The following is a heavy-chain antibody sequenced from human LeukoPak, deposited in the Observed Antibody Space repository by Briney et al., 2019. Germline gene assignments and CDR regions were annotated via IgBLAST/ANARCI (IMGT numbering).Heavy chain of an antibody. Sequence: GASVKVSCKASGYTFTSYGISWVRQAPGQGLEWMGWISAYNGNTNYAQKLQGRVTITADESTSTAYMELSSLRSEDTAVYYCARAETIRRYMDVWGKGTTVTVSS. CDR1: GYTFTSYG. CDR3: ARAETIRRYMDV. CDR2: ISAYNGNT. V-gene: IGHV1-18*01. D-gene: IGHD5-24*01. J-gene: IGHJ6*03.